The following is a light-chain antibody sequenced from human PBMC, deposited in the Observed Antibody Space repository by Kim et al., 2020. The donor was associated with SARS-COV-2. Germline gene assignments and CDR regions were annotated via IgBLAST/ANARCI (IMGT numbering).Light chain of an antibody. CDR1: QRISSS. J-gene: IGKJ1*01. Sequence: DIQMTQSPSSLSASVGDRVTITCRTSQRISSSLNWYQQKPGTAPKLLIYAASGLQSGVPSRFSGSGSGTDFTLTINGLQPEDFATYFCQQSYTAPRTFGQGTKVDIK. V-gene: IGKV1-39*01. CDR2: AAS. CDR3: QQSYTAPRT.